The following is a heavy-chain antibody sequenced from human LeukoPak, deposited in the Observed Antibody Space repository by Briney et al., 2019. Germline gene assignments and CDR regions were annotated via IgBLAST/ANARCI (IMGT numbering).Heavy chain of an antibody. CDR1: GFTFSSYA. CDR3: ARGSGSGRYYAKDY. CDR2: ISYDGYNK. Sequence: QPGRSLRLSCAASGFTFSSYAMHWVRQAPGKGLEWVAVISYDGYNKFYADSVKGRFTISRDNSKNTLFLQMDSLRAEDTAVFYCARGSGSGRYYAKDYWGQGTLVTVSS. V-gene: IGHV3-30-3*01. J-gene: IGHJ4*02. D-gene: IGHD3-10*01.